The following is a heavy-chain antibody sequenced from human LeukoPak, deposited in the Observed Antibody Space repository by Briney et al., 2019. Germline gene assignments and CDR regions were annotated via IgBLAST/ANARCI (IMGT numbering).Heavy chain of an antibody. V-gene: IGHV4-38-2*02. D-gene: IGHD1-26*01. CDR3: ARLLSWELTNWFDP. CDR2: IYHGGST. CDR1: GYSISSGYY. J-gene: IGHJ5*02. Sequence: SETLSLTCTVSGYSISSGYYWGWIRQPPGKGLEWIGSIYHGGSTYYTPSLKSRVTISADTSKNQFSLKLRFVTVADTAVYYCARLLSWELTNWFDPWGQGILVTVSS.